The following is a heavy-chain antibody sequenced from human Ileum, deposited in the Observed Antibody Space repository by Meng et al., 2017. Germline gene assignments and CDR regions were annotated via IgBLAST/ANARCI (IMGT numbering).Heavy chain of an antibody. CDR2: IYDSGST. Sequence: QVPLQESGPGLVKPSQTLSLTCTVSGGSISSGGYYWSWIRQHPGKGLEWIGYIYDSGSTYYNPSLKSRIAISGDTSKNQFSLNLSSVTAADTAVYYCARGGTAYFDYWGQGTLVTVYS. D-gene: IGHD1-1*01. V-gene: IGHV4-31*03. J-gene: IGHJ4*02. CDR3: ARGGTAYFDY. CDR1: GGSISSGGYY.